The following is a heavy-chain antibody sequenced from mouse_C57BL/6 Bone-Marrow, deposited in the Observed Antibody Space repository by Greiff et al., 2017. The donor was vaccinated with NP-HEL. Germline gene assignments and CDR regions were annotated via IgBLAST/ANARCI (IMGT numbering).Heavy chain of an antibody. CDR1: GYTFTSYG. CDR3: ARGRLRPYYWYFDV. CDR2: IYPRSGNT. V-gene: IGHV1-81*01. Sequence: QVQLQQSGAELARPGASVKLSCKASGYTFTSYGISWVKQRTGQGLEWIGEIYPRSGNTYYNEKFKGKATLTADKSSSTAYMELRSLTSEDSAVYFCARGRLRPYYWYFDVWGTGTTVTVSS. D-gene: IGHD2-4*01. J-gene: IGHJ1*03.